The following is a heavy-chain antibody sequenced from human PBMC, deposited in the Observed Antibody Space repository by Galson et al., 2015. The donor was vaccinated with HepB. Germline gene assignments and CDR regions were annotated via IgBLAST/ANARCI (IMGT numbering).Heavy chain of an antibody. CDR2: ISYDGRRK. D-gene: IGHD1-14*01. CDR1: GFSFNDYA. Sequence: SLRLSCAASGFSFNDYAMHWVRPAPGKGLEWVAVISYDGRRKPYADSVKGRLTISRDNSQNTLSLQMKSLSTEDTAVYYCARTESASWSGCPGIYYYYYYAMDVWGQGTTVTVSS. J-gene: IGHJ6*02. V-gene: IGHV3-30*04. CDR3: ARTESASWSGCPGIYYYYYYAMDV.